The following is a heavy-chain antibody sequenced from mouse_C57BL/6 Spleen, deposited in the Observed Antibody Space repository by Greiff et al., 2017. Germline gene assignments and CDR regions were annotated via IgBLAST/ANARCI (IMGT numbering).Heavy chain of an antibody. V-gene: IGHV5-4*01. D-gene: IGHD1-1*01. CDR2: ISAGGSYT. CDR1: GFTFSSYA. J-gene: IGHJ4*01. Sequence: EVKLVESGGGLVKPGGSLKLSCAASGFTFSSYAMSWVRQTPEKRLEWVATISAGGSYTYYPDNVKGRFTISRDNAKNNLYLQMSHLKSEDTAMYYCARDYYGYYYAMDYWGQGTSVTVSS. CDR3: ARDYYGYYYAMDY.